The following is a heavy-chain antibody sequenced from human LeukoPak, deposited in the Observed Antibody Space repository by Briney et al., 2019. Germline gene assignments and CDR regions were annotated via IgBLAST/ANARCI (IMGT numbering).Heavy chain of an antibody. Sequence: PSETLSLTCTVSGGSISSSSYYWGWIRQPPGTGLEWTGSIYYSGSTYYNPSLKSRVTISVDTSKNQFSLKLSPVTAADTAVYYCARHEEQLVSPFDYWGQGTLVTVSS. CDR1: GGSISSSSYY. D-gene: IGHD6-6*01. CDR3: ARHEEQLVSPFDY. CDR2: IYYSGST. J-gene: IGHJ4*02. V-gene: IGHV4-39*01.